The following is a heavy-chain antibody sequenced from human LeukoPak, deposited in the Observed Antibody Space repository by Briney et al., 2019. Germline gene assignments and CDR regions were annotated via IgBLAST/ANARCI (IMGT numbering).Heavy chain of an antibody. J-gene: IGHJ4*02. CDR2: IYTSGST. V-gene: IGHV4-61*02. CDR3: AMRERLAAAFDY. D-gene: IGHD6-13*01. Sequence: SQTLSLTCTVSGGSISSASYYWSWMRQPAGKGLEWIGRIYTSGSTNYNPSLKSRVTISVDTSKNQFSLKLSSVTAADTAVYYCAMRERLAAAFDYWGQGTLVTVSS. CDR1: GGSISSASYY.